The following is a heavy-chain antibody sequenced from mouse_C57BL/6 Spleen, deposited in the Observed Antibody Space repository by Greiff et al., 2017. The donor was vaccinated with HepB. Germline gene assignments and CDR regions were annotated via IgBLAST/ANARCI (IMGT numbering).Heavy chain of an antibody. D-gene: IGHD1-1*01. CDR1: GYTFTSYW. V-gene: IGHV1-55*01. Sequence: VQLQQPGAELVKPGASVKMSCKASGYTFTSYWITWVKQRPGQGLEWIGDIYPGSGSTNYNEKFKSKATLTVDTSSSTAYMQLSSLTSEDSAVYYCARQPNYGSSPYYAMDYWGQGTSVTVSS. CDR2: IYPGSGST. CDR3: ARQPNYGSSPYYAMDY. J-gene: IGHJ4*01.